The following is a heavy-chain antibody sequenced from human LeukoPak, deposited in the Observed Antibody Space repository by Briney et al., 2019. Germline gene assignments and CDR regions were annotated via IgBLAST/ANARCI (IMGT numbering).Heavy chain of an antibody. CDR1: GFTFSSYA. CDR2: INHSGST. Sequence: GSLRLSCAASGFTFSSYAMNWVRQPPGKGLEWIGEINHSGSTNYNPSLKSRVTISVDTSKNQFSLKLSSVTAADTAVYYCARGRDYGDHYYYYYGMDVWGQGTTVTVSS. J-gene: IGHJ6*02. V-gene: IGHV4-34*01. CDR3: ARGRDYGDHYYYYYGMDV. D-gene: IGHD4-17*01.